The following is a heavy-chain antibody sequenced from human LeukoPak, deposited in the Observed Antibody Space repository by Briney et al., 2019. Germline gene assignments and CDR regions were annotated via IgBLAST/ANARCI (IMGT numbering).Heavy chain of an antibody. CDR1: GFTFSSYS. CDR2: ISSSSSTI. D-gene: IGHD6-13*01. CDR3: TKDSEYSSSWSYYGMDV. Sequence: GGSLRLSCAASGFTFSSYSMNWVRQAPGKGLEWVSYISSSSSTIYYADSVKGRFTISRDNAKNSLYLQMNSLRAEDTAVYYCTKDSEYSSSWSYYGMDVWGQGTTVTVSS. J-gene: IGHJ6*02. V-gene: IGHV3-48*04.